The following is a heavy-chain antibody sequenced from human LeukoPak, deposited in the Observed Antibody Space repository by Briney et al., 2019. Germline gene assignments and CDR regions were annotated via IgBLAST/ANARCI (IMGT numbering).Heavy chain of an antibody. Sequence: ASEKVSYKPSLYTFTSYYMHLVGQAPGPALEGMGIINPSRGSTSYAQNFQGRVTRTRDMSTTTVYMELSSLRSEDTAVYYCARAVGKLLYSFDYWGQGTLVTVSS. V-gene: IGHV1-46*01. CDR1: LYTFTSYY. CDR3: ARAVGKLLYSFDY. CDR2: INPSRGST. D-gene: IGHD1-26*01. J-gene: IGHJ4*02.